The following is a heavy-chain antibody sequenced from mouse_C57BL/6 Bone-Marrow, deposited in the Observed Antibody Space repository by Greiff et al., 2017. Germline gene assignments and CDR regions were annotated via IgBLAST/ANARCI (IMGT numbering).Heavy chain of an antibody. CDR1: GFNIKDDY. CDR2: FDPENGDT. Sequence: VQLQQSGAELVRPGASVKFSCTASGFNIKDDYMHWVKQRPEQGLEWIGWFDPENGDTEYASKFQGKATITADTSSNTAYLQLSSLTSEDTAVYYCTTWGVTATFYYFDYWGQGTTLTVSS. D-gene: IGHD2-1*01. V-gene: IGHV14-4*01. CDR3: TTWGVTATFYYFDY. J-gene: IGHJ2*01.